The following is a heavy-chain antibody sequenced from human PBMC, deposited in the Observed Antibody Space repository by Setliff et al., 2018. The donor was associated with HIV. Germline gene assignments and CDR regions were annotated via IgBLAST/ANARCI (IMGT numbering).Heavy chain of an antibody. CDR3: ARDGYNYKKGTSYMDV. Sequence: LSLTCTVSGGSINNYFWSWIRQPPGKGLEWLGCLYYTGRANYNPSLKSRLTVSVDTSKNQFSLKLSSVTAAATAVYYCARDGYNYKKGTSYMDVWGKGSTVTVSS. J-gene: IGHJ6*03. D-gene: IGHD5-12*01. V-gene: IGHV4-59*01. CDR2: LYYTGRA. CDR1: GGSINNYF.